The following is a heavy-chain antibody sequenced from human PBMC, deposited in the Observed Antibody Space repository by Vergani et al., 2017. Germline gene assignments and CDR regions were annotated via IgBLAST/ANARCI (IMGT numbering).Heavy chain of an antibody. J-gene: IGHJ4*02. D-gene: IGHD6-13*01. Sequence: QVQLQQWGAGLLKPSETLSLTCAVYGGSFSGYYWSWIRQPPGKGLEWIGSIYYSGSTYYNPCLKSRVTISVDTSKNQFSLKLSSVTAADTAVYYCATEKQQLTYYFDCWGQGTLVTVSS. CDR1: GGSFSGYY. CDR2: IYYSGST. V-gene: IGHV4-34*01. CDR3: ATEKQQLTYYFDC.